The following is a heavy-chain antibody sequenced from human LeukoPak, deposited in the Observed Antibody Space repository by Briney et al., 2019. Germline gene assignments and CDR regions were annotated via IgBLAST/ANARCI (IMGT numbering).Heavy chain of an antibody. D-gene: IGHD5-12*01. V-gene: IGHV3-30*03. CDR2: ISYDGSNK. Sequence: GGSLRLSCAASGFTFSSYVMHWVRQAPGKGLEWVAVISYDGSNKYYADSVKGRFTISRDNSKNTLYLQMNSLRAEDTAVYYCARANTYDSNYYYGMDVWGQGTTVTVSS. CDR3: ARANTYDSNYYYGMDV. CDR1: GFTFSSYV. J-gene: IGHJ6*02.